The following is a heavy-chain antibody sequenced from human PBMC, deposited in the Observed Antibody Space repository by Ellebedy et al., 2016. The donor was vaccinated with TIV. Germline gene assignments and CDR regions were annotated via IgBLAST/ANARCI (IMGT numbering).Heavy chain of an antibody. Sequence: MPSETLSLTCSASGGSISPYYWSWIRQPPGKGLQWIGFSYYTGSTNYNPNLKSRVTISVDTSKNQVSLRLSSVTAADTAVYYCAGTGDSVFDYWGQGTLVTVSS. CDR3: AGTGDSVFDY. CDR2: SYYTGST. CDR1: GGSISPYY. D-gene: IGHD3-16*01. J-gene: IGHJ4*02. V-gene: IGHV4-59*08.